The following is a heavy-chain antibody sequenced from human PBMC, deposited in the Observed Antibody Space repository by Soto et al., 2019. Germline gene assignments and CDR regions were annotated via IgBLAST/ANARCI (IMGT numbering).Heavy chain of an antibody. CDR3: VRDGTKTLRDWFDP. V-gene: IGHV4-4*07. D-gene: IGHD1-1*01. Sequence: PXGTLSLTCTVSGASISGFYWSWIRKSAGKGLEWIGRIYATGTTDYNPSLKSRVMMSVDTSKEQFSLKLRSVTAADTAVYYCVRDGTKTLRDWFDPWGQGISVTVSS. J-gene: IGHJ5*02. CDR1: GASISGFY. CDR2: IYATGTT.